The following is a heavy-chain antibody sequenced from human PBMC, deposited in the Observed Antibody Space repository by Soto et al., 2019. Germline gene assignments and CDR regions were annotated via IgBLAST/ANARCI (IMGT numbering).Heavy chain of an antibody. CDR2: IIPIFGTA. V-gene: IGHV1-69*01. Sequence: HVQLVQSGAEVKKPGSSVKVSCKASGGTFSSYAISWVRQAPGQGLEWMGGIIPIFGTANYAQKFQGRVTITADESTSTAYMELSSLRSEDTAVYYCASEEGYYDSSGSRAFDIWGQGTMVTVSS. D-gene: IGHD3-22*01. CDR3: ASEEGYYDSSGSRAFDI. CDR1: GGTFSSYA. J-gene: IGHJ3*02.